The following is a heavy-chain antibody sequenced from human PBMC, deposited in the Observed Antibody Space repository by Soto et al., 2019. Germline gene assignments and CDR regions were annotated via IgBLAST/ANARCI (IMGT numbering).Heavy chain of an antibody. CDR3: AGSGVYNYGVDV. CDR2: IDPSDSYT. J-gene: IGHJ6*02. Sequence: ESLTIFFKGSGYSFATYWINLVRQTPGKGLEWMGRIDPSDSYTNYSPSFQGHVTISADKSISTAYVQWSSLQASDTAVYYCAGSGVYNYGVDVWGLGTQVTVYS. CDR1: GYSFATYW. D-gene: IGHD3-10*01. V-gene: IGHV5-10-1*01.